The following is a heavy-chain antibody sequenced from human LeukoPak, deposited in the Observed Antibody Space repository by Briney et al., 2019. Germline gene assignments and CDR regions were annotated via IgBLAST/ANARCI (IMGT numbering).Heavy chain of an antibody. CDR2: IYYSGST. D-gene: IGHD6-19*01. V-gene: IGHV4-59*01. J-gene: IGHJ3*02. CDR1: GGXISSYY. CDR3: ARDNGWYDAFDI. Sequence: SETLSLTCTVSGGXISSYYWSWIRQPPGKGLEWIGYIYYSGSTNYNPSLKSRVTISVDTSKNQFSLKLSSVTAADTAVYYCARDNGWYDAFDIWGQGTMVTVSS.